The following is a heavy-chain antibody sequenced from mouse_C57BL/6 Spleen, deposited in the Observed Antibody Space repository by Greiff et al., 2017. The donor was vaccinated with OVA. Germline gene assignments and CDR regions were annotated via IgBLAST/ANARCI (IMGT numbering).Heavy chain of an antibody. CDR1: GFTFTDYY. Sequence: EVQRVESGGGLVQPGGSLSLSCAASGFTFTDYYMSWVRQPPGKALEWLGFIRNKANGYTTEYSASVKGRFTISRDNSQSILYLQMNALRAEDSATDYCARYSPDYYGSSYDAMDYWGQGTSVTVSS. D-gene: IGHD1-1*01. CDR3: ARYSPDYYGSSYDAMDY. CDR2: IRNKANGYTT. V-gene: IGHV7-3*01. J-gene: IGHJ4*01.